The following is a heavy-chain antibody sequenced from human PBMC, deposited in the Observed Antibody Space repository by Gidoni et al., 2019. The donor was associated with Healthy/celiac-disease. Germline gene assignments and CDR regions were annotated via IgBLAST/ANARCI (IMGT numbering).Heavy chain of an antibody. Sequence: EVQLVESGGGLVQPGGSLRLPCAASGFTFSKCAMSWVRQAPGKGLEWVSSISGSGGSTFYADSVKGRFTISRDNSKNTLYLKMNSLRAEDTAVYYCATNYYFDYWGQGTLVTVSS. CDR2: ISGSGGST. V-gene: IGHV3-23*04. J-gene: IGHJ4*02. CDR3: ATNYYFDY. CDR1: GFTFSKCA. D-gene: IGHD1-7*01.